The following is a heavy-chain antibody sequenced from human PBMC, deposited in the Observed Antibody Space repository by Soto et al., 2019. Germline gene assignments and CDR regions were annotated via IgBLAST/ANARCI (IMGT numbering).Heavy chain of an antibody. CDR3: ARRSSGDYVGENWFDP. CDR1: GCSISSGGYS. Sequence: SETLSLTCAVSGCSISSGGYSWSWIRQPPGKGLEWIGYIYHSGRTYYNPSLKSRVTISVDRSKNQFSLKQSSVTAADTAVYYCARRSSGDYVGENWFDPWGQGTLVTVSS. J-gene: IGHJ5*02. D-gene: IGHD4-17*01. CDR2: IYHSGRT. V-gene: IGHV4-30-2*01.